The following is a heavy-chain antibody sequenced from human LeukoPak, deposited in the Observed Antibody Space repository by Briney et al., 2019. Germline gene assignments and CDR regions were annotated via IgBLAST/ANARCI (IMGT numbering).Heavy chain of an antibody. CDR2: IRYDGSNK. CDR3: AKGATVTRSWFDP. CDR1: GFTFSSYG. Sequence: GGSLRLSCAASGFTFSSYGMHWVRQAPGKGLEWVAFIRYDGSNKYYADSVEGRFTISRDNSKNTLYLQMNSLRAEDTAVYYCAKGATVTRSWFDPWGQGTLVTVSS. V-gene: IGHV3-30*02. J-gene: IGHJ5*02. D-gene: IGHD4-11*01.